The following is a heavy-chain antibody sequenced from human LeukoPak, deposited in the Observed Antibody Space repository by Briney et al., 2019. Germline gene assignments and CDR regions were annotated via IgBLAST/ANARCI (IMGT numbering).Heavy chain of an antibody. CDR2: ISAYNGNT. V-gene: IGHV1-18*01. CDR3: ARAGETIFGAPNWFDP. Sequence: ASVKVSCKASGYTFTSYGISWVRQAPGQGLEWMGWISAYNGNTNYAQRLQGRVTMTTDTSTSTAYMELRSLRSDDTAVYYCARAGETIFGAPNWFDPWGQGTLVTVSS. CDR1: GYTFTSYG. D-gene: IGHD3-3*01. J-gene: IGHJ5*02.